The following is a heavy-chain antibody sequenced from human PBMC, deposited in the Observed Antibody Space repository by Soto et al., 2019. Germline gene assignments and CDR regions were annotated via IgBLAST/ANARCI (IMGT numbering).Heavy chain of an antibody. J-gene: IGHJ6*02. CDR3: ARAPYSYGPNVYYYYGMDV. CDR2: IIPIFGTA. Sequence: GASVKVCCKASGGTFSSYAISWVRQAPGQGLEWMGGIIPIFGTANYAQKFQGRVTITADESTSTAYMELSSLRSEDTAVYYCARAPYSYGPNVYYYYGMDVWGQGTTVTVSS. D-gene: IGHD5-18*01. V-gene: IGHV1-69*13. CDR1: GGTFSSYA.